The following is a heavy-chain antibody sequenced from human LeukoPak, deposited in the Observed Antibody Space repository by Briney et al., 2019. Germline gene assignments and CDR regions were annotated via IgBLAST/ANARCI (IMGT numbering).Heavy chain of an antibody. J-gene: IGHJ4*02. CDR1: GGSFSGYY. CDR2: INHSGST. D-gene: IGHD6-6*01. V-gene: IGHV4-34*01. Sequence: SETLSLTCAVYGGSFSGYYWSWIRQPPGKGLEWIGEINHSGSTNYNPSLKSRVTISVDTSKNQFSLKLSSVTAADTAVYYCARARLAARHPAGDYWGQGNPGHRLL. CDR3: ARARLAARHPAGDY.